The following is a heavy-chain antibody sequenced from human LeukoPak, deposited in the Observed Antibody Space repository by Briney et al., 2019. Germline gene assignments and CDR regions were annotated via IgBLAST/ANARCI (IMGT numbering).Heavy chain of an antibody. J-gene: IGHJ4*02. CDR2: ISYDGSNK. CDR3: ARRRYYDSSGPNLY. Sequence: PGGSLRLSCAASGFTFSSYGMHWVRQAPGKGLEWVAVISYDGSNKYYADSVKGRFTISRDNAKNSLYLQMNSLRAEDTAVYYCARRRYYDSSGPNLYWGQGTLVTVSS. V-gene: IGHV3-30*12. D-gene: IGHD3-22*01. CDR1: GFTFSSYG.